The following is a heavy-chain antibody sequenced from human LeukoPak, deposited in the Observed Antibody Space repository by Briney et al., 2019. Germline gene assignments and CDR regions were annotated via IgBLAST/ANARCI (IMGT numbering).Heavy chain of an antibody. CDR3: ARQDEAGYYFDY. Sequence: ASVKVSCKASGDTFTDHYVQWVRQAPGQGLEWMGWITPSGRGANSAQKFQGRLTLSRDTSISTVYMELTRLTSDDTAIYYCARQDEAGYYFDYWGQGNLVTVSS. V-gene: IGHV1-2*02. CDR1: GDTFTDHY. CDR2: ITPSGRGA. J-gene: IGHJ4*02.